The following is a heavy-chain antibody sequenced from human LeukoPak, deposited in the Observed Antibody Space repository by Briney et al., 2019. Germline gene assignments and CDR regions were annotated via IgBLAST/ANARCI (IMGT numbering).Heavy chain of an antibody. Sequence: PGGSLRLSCAASGFTFSSYAMSWVRQAPGKGLEWVSAISGSGGSTYYADSVKGRFTISRDNSKNTLYLQMNSLRAEDTAVYYCAKSLVLGSYLGYYFDYWGQGTLVTVSS. CDR2: ISGSGGST. CDR3: AKSLVLGSYLGYYFDY. CDR1: GFTFSSYA. D-gene: IGHD1-26*01. V-gene: IGHV3-23*01. J-gene: IGHJ4*02.